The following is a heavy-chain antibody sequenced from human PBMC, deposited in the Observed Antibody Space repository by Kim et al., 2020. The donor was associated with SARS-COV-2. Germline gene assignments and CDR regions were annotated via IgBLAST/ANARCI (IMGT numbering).Heavy chain of an antibody. J-gene: IGHJ5*02. CDR3: ARAGFYGSGSYFIWFDP. V-gene: IGHV4-34*01. CDR2: INHSGST. D-gene: IGHD3-10*01. Sequence: SETLSLTCAVYGGSFSGYYWSWIRQPPGKGLEWIGEINHSGSTNYNPSLKSRVTISVDTSKNQFSLKLSSVTAADTTVYYCARAGFYGSGSYFIWFDPWGQGTLVTVSS. CDR1: GGSFSGYY.